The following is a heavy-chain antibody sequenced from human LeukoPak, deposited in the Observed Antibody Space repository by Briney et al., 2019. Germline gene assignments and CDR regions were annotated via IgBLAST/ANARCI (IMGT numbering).Heavy chain of an antibody. CDR1: GFTFSSYG. Sequence: GGSLRLSCAASGFTFSSYGMHWVRQAPGKGLEWVSYISSSGSTIYYADSVKGRFTISRDNAKNSLYLQMNSLRAEDTAVYYCARGHKNYDFWSGYAFDYWGQGTLVTVSS. J-gene: IGHJ4*02. V-gene: IGHV3-48*04. CDR2: ISSSGSTI. D-gene: IGHD3-3*01. CDR3: ARGHKNYDFWSGYAFDY.